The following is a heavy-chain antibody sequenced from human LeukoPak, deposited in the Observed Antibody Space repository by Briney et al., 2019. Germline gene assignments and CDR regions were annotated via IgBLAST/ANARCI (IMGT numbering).Heavy chain of an antibody. CDR3: AKGGKDFDFRRFDS. Sequence: GGSLRLSCAASGFSFSVYAMSWVRQAPGKGLEWVSSISGSGGRTYYTNSVKGRFTISRENFKNTVYLEMNNLGAEDTALYYCAKGGKDFDFRRFDSGGQGILVIVSS. V-gene: IGHV3-23*01. J-gene: IGHJ5*01. CDR2: ISGSGGRT. CDR1: GFSFSVYA. D-gene: IGHD3-3*01.